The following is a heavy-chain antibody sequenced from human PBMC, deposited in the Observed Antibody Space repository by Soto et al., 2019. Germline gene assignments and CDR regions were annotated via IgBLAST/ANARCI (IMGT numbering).Heavy chain of an antibody. CDR1: GGTFSTYA. J-gene: IGHJ4*02. CDR2: IIPLFGTA. CDR3: ARPKGTYSSGYYYFDF. D-gene: IGHD6-19*01. V-gene: IGHV1-69*01. Sequence: QVQLEQSGAEVKQPGSSVRVSCKTSGGTFSTYAINWVRQAPGQGLEWMGAIIPLFGTADYSQKFRGRVTITADEFTSTAYMELSSLRSDDTAVYFCARPKGTYSSGYYYFDFWGQGTLVTVSS.